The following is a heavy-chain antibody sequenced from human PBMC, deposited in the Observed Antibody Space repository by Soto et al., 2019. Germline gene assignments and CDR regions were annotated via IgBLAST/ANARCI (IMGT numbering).Heavy chain of an antibody. V-gene: IGHV3-23*01. J-gene: IGHJ4*02. CDR2: LSGSGGNT. CDR3: AKDLRMSSTSCYGFDY. D-gene: IGHD2-2*01. CDR1: GFSFSSYA. Sequence: GGSLRLSCAASGFSFSSYAMSWVRQAPEKGLEWVSALSGSGGNTFYSDSVKGRFTISRDNSNNTLYLQMNSLRAEDTAVYYCAKDLRMSSTSCYGFDYWGQGTLVTVSS.